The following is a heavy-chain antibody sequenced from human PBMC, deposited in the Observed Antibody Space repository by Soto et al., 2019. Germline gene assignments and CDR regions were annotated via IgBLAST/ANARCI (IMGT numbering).Heavy chain of an antibody. Sequence: QVQLVESGGGVVQPGRSLRLSCAASGFTFSSYGMHWVRQAPGKGLEWVAVISHDGSNKYYADSVKGRFTISRDNSKNTLYLQMNSLRTEDTAVYYCAKDQGDVFHYYFDYWGQGTLFTVSS. J-gene: IGHJ4*02. V-gene: IGHV3-30*18. CDR2: ISHDGSNK. D-gene: IGHD1-26*01. CDR3: AKDQGDVFHYYFDY. CDR1: GFTFSSYG.